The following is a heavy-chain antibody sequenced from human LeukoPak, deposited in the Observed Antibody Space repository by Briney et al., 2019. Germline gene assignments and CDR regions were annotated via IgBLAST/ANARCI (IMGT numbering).Heavy chain of an antibody. V-gene: IGHV3-48*02. CDR3: ARDGDLGY. Sequence: TGGSLRLSCAASGFTFSSYTMNWVRQAPGKGLEWVSHISRGGSTIYYADSVKGRFTISRDNAKSSLYLQMNSLRDEDTAVYYCARDGDLGYWGQGTLVTVSS. D-gene: IGHD3-3*01. CDR2: ISRGGSTI. J-gene: IGHJ4*02. CDR1: GFTFSSYT.